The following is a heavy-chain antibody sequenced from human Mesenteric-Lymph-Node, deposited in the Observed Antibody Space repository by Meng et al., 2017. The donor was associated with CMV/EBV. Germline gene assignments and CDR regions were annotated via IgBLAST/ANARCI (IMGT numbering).Heavy chain of an antibody. V-gene: IGHV4-39*07. D-gene: IGHD6-19*01. Sequence: SETLSLTCTVSGGSISSSSYYWGWIRQPPGKGLEWIGSMYYSGSTYYNPSLKSRATISVDTSKNQFSLKLSSVTAADTAVYYCARVAGYSSGWYPTHPDYWGQGTLVTVSS. J-gene: IGHJ4*02. CDR3: ARVAGYSSGWYPTHPDY. CDR2: MYYSGST. CDR1: GGSISSSSYY.